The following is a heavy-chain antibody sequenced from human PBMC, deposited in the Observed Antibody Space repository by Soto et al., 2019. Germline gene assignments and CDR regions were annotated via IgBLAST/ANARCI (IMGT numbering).Heavy chain of an antibody. Sequence: SETLSLTCAVYGGSFSGYYCTWIRQPPGTGLEWIGEINHSGSTNYNPSLKSRVTISVDTSNNYFSLMLYSVTAADPSLDYGARGETPGHFGYWGQLPLVTVSS. V-gene: IGHV4-34*01. CDR2: INHSGST. J-gene: IGHJ4*02. CDR3: ARGETPGHFGY. CDR1: GGSFSGYY.